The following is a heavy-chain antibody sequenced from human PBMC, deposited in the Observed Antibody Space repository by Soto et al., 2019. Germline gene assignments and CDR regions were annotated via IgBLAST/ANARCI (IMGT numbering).Heavy chain of an antibody. CDR3: ARDPNIVLVPAALRSYYYYYGMDV. J-gene: IGHJ6*02. CDR2: IKQDGSEK. CDR1: GFTFSSYW. Sequence: PGGFLRLSCAASGFTFSSYWMSWVRQAPGKGLEWVANIKQDGSEKYYVDSVKGRFTISRDNAKNSLYLQMNSLRAEDTAVYYCARDPNIVLVPAALRSYYYYYGMDVWGQGTTVTVSS. D-gene: IGHD2-2*01. V-gene: IGHV3-7*01.